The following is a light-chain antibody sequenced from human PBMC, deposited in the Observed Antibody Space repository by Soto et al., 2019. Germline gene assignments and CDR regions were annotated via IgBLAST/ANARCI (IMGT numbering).Light chain of an antibody. J-gene: IGLJ1*01. CDR2: YDS. CDR1: NIGSKS. V-gene: IGLV3-21*04. CDR3: QVWDSSSDHDV. Sequence: SYELTQPPSVSVAPGKTARNTCGGNNIGSKSVHWYQQKPGQAPVLVIYYDSDRPSGIPERFSGSNSGNTATLTISRVEAGDEADYYCQVWDSSSDHDVFGTGTKLTVL.